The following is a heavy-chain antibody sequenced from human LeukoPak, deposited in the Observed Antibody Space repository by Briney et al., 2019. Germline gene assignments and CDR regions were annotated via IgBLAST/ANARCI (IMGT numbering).Heavy chain of an antibody. CDR1: GGSISSGDYY. D-gene: IGHD2-2*01. V-gene: IGHV4-30-4*08. Sequence: SQTLSLTCTVSGGSISSGDYYWSWIRQPPGKGLEWIGYIYYSGSTYNNPSLKSRVTISVDTSKNQFSLKPSSVTAADTAVYYCARVVVVPAAYYYYMDVWGKGTTVTVSS. J-gene: IGHJ6*03. CDR3: ARVVVVPAAYYYYMDV. CDR2: IYYSGST.